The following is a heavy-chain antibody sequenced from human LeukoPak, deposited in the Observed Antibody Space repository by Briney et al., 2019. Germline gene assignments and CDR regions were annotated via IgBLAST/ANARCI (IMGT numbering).Heavy chain of an antibody. D-gene: IGHD3-10*01. CDR1: GGSFSGYY. J-gene: IGHJ4*02. CDR2: INHSGST. Sequence: PSETLSLTCAVYGGSFSGYYWSWIRQPPGKGLEWIGEINHSGSTNYNPSLKSRVTISVDTSKNQFSLRLSSVTAADTAVYYCAGGGAWRRGFDYWGQGTLVAVSS. CDR3: AGGGAWRRGFDY. V-gene: IGHV4-34*01.